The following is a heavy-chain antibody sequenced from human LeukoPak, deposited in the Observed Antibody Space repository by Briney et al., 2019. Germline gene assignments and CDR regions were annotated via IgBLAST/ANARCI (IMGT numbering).Heavy chain of an antibody. CDR2: ISSSSSYI. J-gene: IGHJ4*02. CDR1: GCTFSSYS. V-gene: IGHV3-21*01. D-gene: IGHD5-18*01. Sequence: GGSLRLSCAASGCTFSSYSMNWVRQAPGKGLEWVSSISSSSSYIYYADSVKGRFTISRDNAKNSLYLQMNSLRAEDTAVYYCARAGIQLPFDYWGQGTLVTVSS. CDR3: ARAGIQLPFDY.